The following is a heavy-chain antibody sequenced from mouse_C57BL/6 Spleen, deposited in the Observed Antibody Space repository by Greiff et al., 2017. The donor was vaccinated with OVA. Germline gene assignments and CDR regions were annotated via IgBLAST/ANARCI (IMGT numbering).Heavy chain of an antibody. CDR1: GYTFTDYE. D-gene: IGHD1-1*01. V-gene: IGHV1-15*01. J-gene: IGHJ4*01. Sequence: VQLVESGAELVRPGASVTLSCKASGYTFTDYEMHWVKQTPVHGLEWIGAIDPGTGGTAYNQKFKGKAILTADKSSSTAYMELRSLTSEDSAVYYCTRACYGSSGEAMDYWGQGTSVTVSS. CDR3: TRACYGSSGEAMDY. CDR2: IDPGTGGT.